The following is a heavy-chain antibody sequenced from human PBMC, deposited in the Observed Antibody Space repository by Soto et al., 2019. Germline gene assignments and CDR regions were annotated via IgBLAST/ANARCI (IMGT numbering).Heavy chain of an antibody. CDR1: GGSISSGGCY. V-gene: IGHV4-31*03. Sequence: LSVMSTVSGGSISSGGCYGSRIRQHPGKGLEWIGYIYYSGSTYYNPSLKSRVTISVDTSKNQFSLKLSSVTDADTAVYYCARAEYYASSGYYYSSPNNYFDYRGHGHLLTLSS. CDR2: IYYSGST. J-gene: IGHJ4*01. D-gene: IGHD3-22*01. CDR3: ARAEYYASSGYYYSSPNNYFDY.